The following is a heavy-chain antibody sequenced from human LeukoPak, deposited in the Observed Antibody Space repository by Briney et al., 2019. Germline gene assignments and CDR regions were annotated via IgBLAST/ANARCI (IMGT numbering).Heavy chain of an antibody. CDR1: GFTFSSYG. Sequence: PGGSLRLSCAASGFTFSSYGMHWVRQAPGKGLEGVAVISYDGSNKYYADSVKGRFTISRDNSKNTLYLQMNSLIAEDTAVYYCAKDSIAVGGWFDPWGQGTLVTVSS. J-gene: IGHJ5*02. V-gene: IGHV3-30*18. D-gene: IGHD6-19*01. CDR2: ISYDGSNK. CDR3: AKDSIAVGGWFDP.